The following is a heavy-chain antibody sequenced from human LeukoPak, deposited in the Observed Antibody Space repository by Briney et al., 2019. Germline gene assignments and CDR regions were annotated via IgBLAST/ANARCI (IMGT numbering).Heavy chain of an antibody. Sequence: GGSLRLSCAASGFTFSSYSMNWVRQAPGKGLEWVSSISSSSSSYIYYADSVKGRFTISRDNAKNSLYLQMNSLRAEDTAVYYCARYYDSSGYYSDYFDYWGQGTLVTVSS. J-gene: IGHJ4*02. D-gene: IGHD3-22*01. CDR2: ISSSSSSYI. CDR3: ARYYDSSGYYSDYFDY. CDR1: GFTFSSYS. V-gene: IGHV3-21*01.